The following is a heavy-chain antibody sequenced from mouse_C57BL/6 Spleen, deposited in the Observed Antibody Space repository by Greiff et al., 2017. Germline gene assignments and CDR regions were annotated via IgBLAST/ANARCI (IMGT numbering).Heavy chain of an antibody. Sequence: QVQLQQSGPELVKPGASVKISCKASGYAFSSSWMNWVKQRPGKGLEWIGRIYPGDGDTNYNGKFKGKATLTADKSSSTAYMQLSSLTSEDSAVYCCARGNYGSSPCAYWGQGTLVTVSA. CDR2: IYPGDGDT. V-gene: IGHV1-82*01. CDR3: ARGNYGSSPCAY. CDR1: GYAFSSSW. J-gene: IGHJ3*01. D-gene: IGHD1-1*01.